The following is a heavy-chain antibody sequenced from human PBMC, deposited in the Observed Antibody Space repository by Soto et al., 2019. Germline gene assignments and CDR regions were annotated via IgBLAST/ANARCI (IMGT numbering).Heavy chain of an antibody. Sequence: QVQVVQSGAEVKKPGASVKVSCKASGYTFISYAIHWVRQAPGQRLEWMGWINAGNGNTKYSQKFQGRVTITRDTSASTAYMELTSLRSEDTAVYYCARELQGLYYFYYWGQGTLVTVSS. CDR1: GYTFISYA. V-gene: IGHV1-3*01. CDR3: ARELQGLYYFYY. D-gene: IGHD2-15*01. CDR2: INAGNGNT. J-gene: IGHJ4*02.